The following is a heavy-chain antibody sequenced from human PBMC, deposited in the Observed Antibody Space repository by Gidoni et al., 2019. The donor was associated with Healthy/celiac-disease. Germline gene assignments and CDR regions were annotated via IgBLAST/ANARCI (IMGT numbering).Heavy chain of an antibody. Sequence: QVQLQESGPGLVKPSGTLSLTCAVSGDSISSSNWWTWVRQPPGKGLEWIGEIYHGGGTNYNSSLKSRITISEDKSKNQFSLRLSSVTAADTAVYYCARAEGHIWSGSYYFDYWGQGALVTVSS. J-gene: IGHJ4*02. V-gene: IGHV4-4*02. D-gene: IGHD3-3*01. CDR1: GDSISSSNW. CDR3: ARAEGHIWSGSYYFDY. CDR2: IYHGGGT.